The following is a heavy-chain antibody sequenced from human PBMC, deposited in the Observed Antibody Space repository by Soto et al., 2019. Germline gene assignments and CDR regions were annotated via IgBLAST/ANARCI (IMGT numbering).Heavy chain of an antibody. Sequence: QVQLVESGGGVVQPGRSLRLSCAASGFTFSSYGMHWVRQAPGKGLEWVAVISYDGSNKYYADSVKGRFTISRDNSKNTLYLQVNSLRAEDTAVYYCAKDRGSGSYFYYYYGMDVWGQGTTVTVSS. J-gene: IGHJ6*02. CDR3: AKDRGSGSYFYYYYGMDV. CDR1: GFTFSSYG. D-gene: IGHD1-26*01. V-gene: IGHV3-30*18. CDR2: ISYDGSNK.